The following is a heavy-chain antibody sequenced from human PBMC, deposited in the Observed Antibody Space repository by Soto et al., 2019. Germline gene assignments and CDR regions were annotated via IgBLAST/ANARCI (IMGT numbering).Heavy chain of an antibody. Sequence: PWGSLSLSCTVSVGSVSSGTYYWRLIWQPPGKGLEWIGYIYYSGSTNYNPSLKSRVTISVDTSKNQFSLKLSSVTAADAAVYYCARGHYSGGSCQSPFDYWGQGTLVTVSS. CDR1: VGSVSSGTYY. V-gene: IGHV4-61*01. J-gene: IGHJ4*02. CDR3: ARGHYSGGSCQSPFDY. D-gene: IGHD2-15*01. CDR2: IYYSGST.